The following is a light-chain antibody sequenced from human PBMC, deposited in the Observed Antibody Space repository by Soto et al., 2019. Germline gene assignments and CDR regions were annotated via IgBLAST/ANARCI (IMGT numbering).Light chain of an antibody. J-gene: IGKJ1*01. Sequence: DIQMTQSPSSLSASVGDRVTITCRASQGISNYLAWYQQKPGKVPKLLIYAASTLQSGVPSRFSGSGSGTDFTLPISSLQPEDVATYYCQRYNSAPWTFGQGTKGEIK. CDR1: QGISNY. CDR3: QRYNSAPWT. V-gene: IGKV1-27*01. CDR2: AAS.